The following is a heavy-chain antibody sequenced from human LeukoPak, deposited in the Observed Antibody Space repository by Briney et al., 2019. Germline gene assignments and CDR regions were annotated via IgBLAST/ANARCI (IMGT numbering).Heavy chain of an antibody. CDR3: ARHGGSGWYSGWFDP. J-gene: IGHJ5*02. CDR1: GGSISSYY. CDR2: IYYNGST. V-gene: IGHV4-59*08. D-gene: IGHD6-19*01. Sequence: SETLSLTCTVSGGSISSYYWSWIRQPPGKGLEWIGYIYYNGSTNYNPSLKSRLTISVDTSKNQFSLKLSSVTPADTAVYYCARHGGSGWYSGWFDPWGQGTLVTVSS.